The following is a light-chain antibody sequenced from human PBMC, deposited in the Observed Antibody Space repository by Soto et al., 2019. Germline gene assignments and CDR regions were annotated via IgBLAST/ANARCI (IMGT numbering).Light chain of an antibody. J-gene: IGKJ1*01. CDR1: QSVSTY. V-gene: IGKV3-11*01. CDR2: DAS. CDR3: QQRSNWPLT. Sequence: EIVLTQSPATLSLSPGDRATLSCRASQSVSTYFAWYQQKPGQPPRLLIYDASNRATGIPARFSGSGSGTDFTLIISSLEPADFAVYYCQQRSNWPLTFGQGTKVEIK.